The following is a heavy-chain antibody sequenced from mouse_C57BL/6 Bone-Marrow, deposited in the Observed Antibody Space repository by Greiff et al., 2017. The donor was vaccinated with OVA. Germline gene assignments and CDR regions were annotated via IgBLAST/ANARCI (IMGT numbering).Heavy chain of an antibody. CDR3: ARKADYGSSLSYWYFDV. V-gene: IGHV1-50*01. J-gene: IGHJ1*03. Sequence: VQLQQSGPELVKPGASVKLSCKASGYTFTSYWMQWVKQRPGQGLEWIGEIDPSDSYTNYNQKFKGKATLTVDTSSSTAYMQLSSLTSEDSAVYYCARKADYGSSLSYWYFDVWGTGTTVTVSS. CDR1: GYTFTSYW. D-gene: IGHD1-1*01. CDR2: IDPSDSYT.